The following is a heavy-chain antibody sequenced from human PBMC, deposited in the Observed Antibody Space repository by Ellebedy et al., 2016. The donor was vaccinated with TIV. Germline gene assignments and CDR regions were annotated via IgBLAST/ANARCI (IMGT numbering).Heavy chain of an antibody. V-gene: IGHV3-7*01. CDR2: IKQDGSEK. CDR3: ARDGEWFGEFAFDY. J-gene: IGHJ4*02. Sequence: GGSLRLXXAASGFTFSSYWMSWVRQAPGKGLEWVANIKQDGSEKYYVDSVKGRFTISRDNAKNSLYLQMNSLRAEDTAVYYCARDGEWFGEFAFDYWGQGTLVTVSS. D-gene: IGHD3-10*01. CDR1: GFTFSSYW.